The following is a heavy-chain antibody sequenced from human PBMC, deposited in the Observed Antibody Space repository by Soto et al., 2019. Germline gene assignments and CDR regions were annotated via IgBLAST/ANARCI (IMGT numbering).Heavy chain of an antibody. Sequence: SETLSLTCTVSGDSISSGDYYWSWIRQPPGKGLEWIGYIYYSGSTSYNPSLKSRVTISLDTSKNQFSLKLNSVTAADTAVYYCARDSAGGPGPVVSPAIQSWSDPWGQGTLVTLSS. CDR3: ARDSAGGPGPVVSPAIQSWSDP. CDR1: GDSISSGDYY. V-gene: IGHV4-30-4*01. D-gene: IGHD2-15*01. J-gene: IGHJ5*02. CDR2: IYYSGST.